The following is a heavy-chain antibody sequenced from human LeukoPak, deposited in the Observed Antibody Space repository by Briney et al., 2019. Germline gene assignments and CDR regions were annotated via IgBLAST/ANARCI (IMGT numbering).Heavy chain of an antibody. Sequence: GGSLRLSCAASGFTFSTYGMPWVRQPPGKGLEWVAVLWSDGSKKDYADSVKGRFTVSRDNARNTHYLQMNNLGAEDTAAYYCARDASLTQFDYWGQGVLVTVSS. J-gene: IGHJ4*02. V-gene: IGHV3-33*01. CDR2: LWSDGSKK. CDR3: ARDASLTQFDY. D-gene: IGHD3-9*01. CDR1: GFTFSTYG.